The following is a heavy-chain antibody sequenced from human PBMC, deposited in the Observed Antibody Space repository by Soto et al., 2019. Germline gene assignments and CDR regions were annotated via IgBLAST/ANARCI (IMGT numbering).Heavy chain of an antibody. CDR3: ARDGYMDV. V-gene: IGHV3-13*01. CDR2: IGTAGDT. CDR1: GFTFSNYD. Sequence: EVQLVESGGGLVQPGGSLRLSCAASGFTFSNYDMHWVRQATGKGLEWVSLIGTAGDTYYPGSVKGRFSVSRDNAKNSLYLQMNSLRAGDTAVYYCARDGYMDVWGKGTTVTVSS. J-gene: IGHJ6*03.